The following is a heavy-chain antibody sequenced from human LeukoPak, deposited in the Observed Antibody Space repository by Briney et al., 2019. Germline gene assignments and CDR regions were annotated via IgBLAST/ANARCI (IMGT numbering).Heavy chain of an antibody. J-gene: IGHJ4*02. V-gene: IGHV5-51*01. D-gene: IGHD4-17*01. CDR1: GYSFKYW. CDR2: IYSGDSQT. CDR3: ASARHGDFVWDY. Sequence: GESLKISCKGSGYSFKYWIGWVRQMPGKGLEWMGLIYSGDSQTKYSPSFQGRVTISIDNSITTAYLQWSSLEAPDTAMYYCASARHGDFVWDYWGQGTLVTVTS.